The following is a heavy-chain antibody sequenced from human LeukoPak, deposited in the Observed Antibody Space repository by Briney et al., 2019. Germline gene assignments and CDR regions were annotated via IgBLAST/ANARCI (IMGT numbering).Heavy chain of an antibody. CDR3: VREGEYGEDYF. CDR1: GDPGVSSSGYY. CDR2: FYHRA. J-gene: IGHJ4*02. Sequence: PSQTLSLTCTVSGDPGVSSSGYYWTWIRQHPEKGLEWIGYFYHRASYNPSLKGRVSISIDTSKNQFSLSLTSVTAADTALYYCVREGEYGEDYFWGQGIQVIVSA. D-gene: IGHD4-17*01. V-gene: IGHV4-31*03.